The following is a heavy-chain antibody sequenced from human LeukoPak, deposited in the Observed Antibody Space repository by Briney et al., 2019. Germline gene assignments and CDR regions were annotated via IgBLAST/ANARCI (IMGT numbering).Heavy chain of an antibody. CDR3: ARDIFDRSGHTYLDV. D-gene: IGHD3-22*01. CDR1: GFTFSTYG. V-gene: IGHV3-33*01. J-gene: IGHJ4*02. CDR2: IWNDGSNK. Sequence: GVSLRLSCAASGFTFSTYGMHWVRRAPGKGVEWGAVIWNDGSNKYSADSVKGRFTISRDNSKNTLYLQMNSLRAEDTAVYYCARDIFDRSGHTYLDVWGQGSLVTVSS.